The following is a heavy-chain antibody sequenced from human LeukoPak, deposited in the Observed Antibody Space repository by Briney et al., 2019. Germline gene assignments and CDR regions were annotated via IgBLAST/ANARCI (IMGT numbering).Heavy chain of an antibody. V-gene: IGHV3-23*01. J-gene: IGHJ4*02. D-gene: IGHD2-15*01. CDR2: ISGSGGST. CDR1: GFTFSSYA. CDR3: AKDQVYCSGGSCYEVFDY. Sequence: GGSLRLSCAASGFTFSSYAMSWVRQAPGKGLEWVSAISGSGGSTYYADSVKGRFTISRDNSKNTLYLQMNSLRAENTAVYYCAKDQVYCSGGSCYEVFDYWGQGTLVTVSS.